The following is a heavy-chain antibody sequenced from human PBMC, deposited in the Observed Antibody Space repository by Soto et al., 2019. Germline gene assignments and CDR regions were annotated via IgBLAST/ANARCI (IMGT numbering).Heavy chain of an antibody. CDR1: GVSISNSSYY. CDR3: ARGYMVDGYIN. CDR2: IYYSGIT. D-gene: IGHD5-12*01. J-gene: IGHJ4*02. Sequence: SETLSLTCTVSGVSISNSSYYWGWIRRPPGKGLEWIGTIYYSGITYCNPSLKSRVTISVDTSKNQFSLKLSSVTAADTAVYYCARGYMVDGYINWGQGTLVTVSS. V-gene: IGHV4-39*07.